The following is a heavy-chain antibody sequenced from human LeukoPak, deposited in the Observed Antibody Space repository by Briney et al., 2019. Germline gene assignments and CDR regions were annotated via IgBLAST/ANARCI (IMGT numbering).Heavy chain of an antibody. CDR1: GYTLTKYA. V-gene: IGHV1-3*01. CDR2: SNAGNGNT. CDR3: ARTLVVINDAFDI. J-gene: IGHJ3*02. D-gene: IGHD3-22*01. Sequence: ASVKVSCKASGYTLTKYAMHWVRQAPGQRLECMGWSNAGNGNTNYAEKLRGRVTMTTDTSTTTAYMELSRLRSDDTAVYYCARTLVVINDAFDIWGQGTMVTVSS.